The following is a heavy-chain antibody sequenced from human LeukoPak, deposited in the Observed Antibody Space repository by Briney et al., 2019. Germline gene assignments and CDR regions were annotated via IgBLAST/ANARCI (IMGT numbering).Heavy chain of an antibody. CDR3: ARDPQAVAGRRSYYYYYMDV. Sequence: PSETLSLTCTVSGGSISSYYWSWIRQPARKGLEWIGRIYTSGSTNYNPSLKSRVTMSVDTSKNQFSLKLSSVTAADTAVYYCARDPQAVAGRRSYYYYYMDVWGKGTTVTVSS. CDR1: GGSISSYY. CDR2: IYTSGST. D-gene: IGHD6-19*01. J-gene: IGHJ6*03. V-gene: IGHV4-4*07.